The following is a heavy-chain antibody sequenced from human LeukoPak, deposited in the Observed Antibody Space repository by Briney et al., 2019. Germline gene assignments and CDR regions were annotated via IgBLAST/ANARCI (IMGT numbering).Heavy chain of an antibody. Sequence: GVSLRLSCAASEFTFSSYGMHWVRQAPGKGLEWVAVISYDGSSKYYADSVKGRFTMSRDNSKNTLYLHMNSLRAEDTALYFCAKDGSSSWYYFDYWGQGTLVTVSS. CDR3: AKDGSSSWYYFDY. CDR2: ISYDGSSK. V-gene: IGHV3-30*18. J-gene: IGHJ4*02. CDR1: EFTFSSYG. D-gene: IGHD6-13*01.